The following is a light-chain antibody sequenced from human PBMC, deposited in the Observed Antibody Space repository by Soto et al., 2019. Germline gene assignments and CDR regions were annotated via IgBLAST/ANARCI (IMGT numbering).Light chain of an antibody. CDR1: SSDVGGYNY. CDR2: DVS. V-gene: IGLV2-11*01. J-gene: IGLJ1*01. CDR3: CSYAGSYRRI. Sequence: LTEPRSVSRCPGQSVTISCTGTSSDVGGYNYVSWYQQHPGKAPKLMIYDVSKRPSGVPDRFYGSKSGNTASLTISGRQAEDEADYYCCSYAGSYRRIFGTGTKV.